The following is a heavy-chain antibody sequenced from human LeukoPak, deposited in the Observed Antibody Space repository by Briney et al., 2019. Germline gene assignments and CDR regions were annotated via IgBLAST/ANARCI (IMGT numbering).Heavy chain of an antibody. D-gene: IGHD6-13*01. CDR1: GFTFTSYV. CDR3: ARPRGAAAGTFGFDP. Sequence: GRSLRLSCAASGFTFTSYVMHYVRQAPGKGLQWVALISYDGSNKYYADSVKGRFTISRDNSKNTLYLQMNSLRAEDTAVYYCARPRGAAAGTFGFDPWGQGTLVTVSS. V-gene: IGHV3-30*03. CDR2: ISYDGSNK. J-gene: IGHJ5*02.